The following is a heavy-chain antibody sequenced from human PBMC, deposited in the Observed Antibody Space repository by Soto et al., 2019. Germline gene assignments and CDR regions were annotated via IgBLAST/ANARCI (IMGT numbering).Heavy chain of an antibody. Sequence: QVQLVQSGAEVKKPGSSVKVSCKATGGTFSNYGVNWVRQAPGQGLEWMGGIIPLVRTPKYAQKFQGIVTITADDSTRTVYMELSSLRSEDTAVYYCARDGTLYDTNSYYYIYWGQGTLVTVSS. CDR3: ARDGTLYDTNSYYYIY. V-gene: IGHV1-69*01. CDR1: GGTFSNYG. D-gene: IGHD3-22*01. J-gene: IGHJ4*02. CDR2: IIPLVRTP.